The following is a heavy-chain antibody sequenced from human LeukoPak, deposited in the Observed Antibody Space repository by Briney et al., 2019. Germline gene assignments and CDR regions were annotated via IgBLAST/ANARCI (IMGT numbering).Heavy chain of an antibody. D-gene: IGHD5-24*01. CDR1: NASIKDYS. V-gene: IGHV4-59*08. CDR2: INYIGDT. Sequence: SSETLSLTCTVSNASIKDYSWTWIRQSPGRGLEWIGLINYIGDTNCNPSLKGRVIISLDTSKHQFSLTLSSVTAADTAVYYCARRRDGYRMGVFDSWGQGDLVTVSS. J-gene: IGHJ4*02. CDR3: ARRRDGYRMGVFDS.